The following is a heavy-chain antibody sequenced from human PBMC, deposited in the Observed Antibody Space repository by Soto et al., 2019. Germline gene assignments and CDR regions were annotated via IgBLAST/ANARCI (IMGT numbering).Heavy chain of an antibody. CDR3: AKPKQWLVGFDC. CDR1: GFTFSSYA. CDR2: IDGSGGTR. D-gene: IGHD6-19*01. Sequence: PGGSLRLSCAASGFTFSSYAMSWVRQAPGKGLEGVSGIDGSGGTRRYADSVKGRFTISRDNSKNTLYLQMSSLRAEDTAVYYCAKPKQWLVGFDCWGQGTLVTVSS. J-gene: IGHJ4*02. V-gene: IGHV3-23*01.